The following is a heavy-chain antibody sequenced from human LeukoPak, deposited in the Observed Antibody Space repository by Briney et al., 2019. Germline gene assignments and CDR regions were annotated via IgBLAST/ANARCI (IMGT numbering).Heavy chain of an antibody. CDR2: IRYDGSNK. CDR1: GFTFSSYG. D-gene: IGHD3-10*01. Sequence: GGSLRLSCAASGFTFSSYGMHWVRQAPGKGLEGVAFIRYDGSNKYYADSVKGRFTISRDNSKNTLYLQMNSLRAEDTAVYYCAKDHQGSGSYYNGKYGMDVWGQGTTVTVSS. CDR3: AKDHQGSGSYYNGKYGMDV. V-gene: IGHV3-30*02. J-gene: IGHJ6*02.